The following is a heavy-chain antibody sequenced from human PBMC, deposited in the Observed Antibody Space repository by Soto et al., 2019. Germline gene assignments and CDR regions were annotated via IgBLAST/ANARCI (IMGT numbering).Heavy chain of an antibody. CDR1: GASISGSYYY. CDR2: VFYTGFT. D-gene: IGHD1-20*01. Sequence: KPSETLSLTCAVSGASISGSYYYWAWLRQSPGKGPEWIGSVFYTGFTSYNPSLESRVSVSVDTSKSQFSLKLSAVTAADTAVYYYATSQKGYNWNYFDHWGQGALVTVSS. CDR3: ATSQKGYNWNYFDH. V-gene: IGHV4-39*01. J-gene: IGHJ4*02.